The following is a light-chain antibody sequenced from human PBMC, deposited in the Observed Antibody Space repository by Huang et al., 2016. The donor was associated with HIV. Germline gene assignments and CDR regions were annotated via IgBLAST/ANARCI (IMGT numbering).Light chain of an antibody. CDR3: QLYGDSLFT. Sequence: EIMLTQSPGFLSLSPGDRATLSCRASPSISRTHLAWYQQRPGQAPRLLIYGASSRATGIPDRFSGSGSGTDFTLTVRRLEPEDFAVYYCQLYGDSLFTFGPGTKVDIK. J-gene: IGKJ3*01. V-gene: IGKV3-20*01. CDR1: PSISRTH. CDR2: GAS.